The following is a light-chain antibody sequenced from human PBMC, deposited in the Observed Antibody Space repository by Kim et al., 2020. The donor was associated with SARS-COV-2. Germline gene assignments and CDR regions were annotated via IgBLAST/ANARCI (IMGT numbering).Light chain of an antibody. CDR3: QQYNNWPPLT. J-gene: IGKJ4*01. CDR2: GAS. V-gene: IGKV3-15*01. Sequence: SPGERVTLVCRASQSVGSNLAWYQQKAGQAPRLLIYGASTRATGLPARFSGSGSGTEFTLTISSLQSEDFAVYYCQQYNNWPPLTFGGGTKVDIK. CDR1: QSVGSN.